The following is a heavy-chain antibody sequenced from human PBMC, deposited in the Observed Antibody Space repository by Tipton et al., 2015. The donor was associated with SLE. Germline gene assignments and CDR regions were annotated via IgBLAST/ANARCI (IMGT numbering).Heavy chain of an antibody. J-gene: IGHJ3*02. V-gene: IGHV3-23*01. Sequence: SLRLSCAASGFTFSSYAMSWVRQAPGKGLEWVSGISGSGGNTYYADSVKGRFTISRDNSKNTLYLQMNSLRAEDTAVYYCTRDRTVGTTRYGDAFEIWGQGTMVTVSS. CDR3: TRDRTVGTTRYGDAFEI. CDR1: GFTFSSYA. D-gene: IGHD1-26*01. CDR2: ISGSGGNT.